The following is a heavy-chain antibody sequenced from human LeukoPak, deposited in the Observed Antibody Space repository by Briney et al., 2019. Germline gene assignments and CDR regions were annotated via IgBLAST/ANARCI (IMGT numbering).Heavy chain of an antibody. J-gene: IGHJ6*02. CDR2: IKQDGSGK. CDR3: ASLYYDSSGYYYYGGDYGMDV. D-gene: IGHD3-22*01. Sequence: QAGGSLRLSCAASGFTFSSYWMSWVRQAPGKGLEWVANIKQDGSGKYYVDSVKGRFTISRDNAKNSLYLQMNSLRAEDTAVYYCASLYYDSSGYYYYGGDYGMDVWGQGTTVTVSS. V-gene: IGHV3-7*01. CDR1: GFTFSSYW.